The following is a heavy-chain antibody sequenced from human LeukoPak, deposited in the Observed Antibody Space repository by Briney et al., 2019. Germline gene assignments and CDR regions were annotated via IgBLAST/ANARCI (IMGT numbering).Heavy chain of an antibody. CDR3: ARGEENSRGWASFYYYYMDV. CDR1: GVSVSSNSAD. J-gene: IGHJ6*03. V-gene: IGHV6-1*01. CDR2: RYYRYKWYN. Sequence: SQTLSLTCAISGVSVSSNSADWIWIRQSPSIDLVWLISRYYRYKWYNDSAVSVKSRITINPHTPTHQFYLQLNTVTPEDTAVYYCARGEENSRGWASFYYYYMDVWDKGTTVTVSS. D-gene: IGHD6-19*01.